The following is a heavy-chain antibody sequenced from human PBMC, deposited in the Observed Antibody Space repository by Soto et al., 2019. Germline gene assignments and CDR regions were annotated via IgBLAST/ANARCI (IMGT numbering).Heavy chain of an antibody. CDR2: TSHDGTNK. CDR3: AKETVATIRPTRIYYYYGLDV. V-gene: IGHV3-30*18. D-gene: IGHD5-12*01. CDR1: GFTFSRYG. J-gene: IGHJ6*02. Sequence: QVQLVESGGGVVQPGRSLRLSCATSGFTFSRYGIHWVRQAPGKGLEWVAVTSHDGTNKYYTDSMKGRFIISRDNSKNTLYLEMNSLRAEDTAVYYCAKETVATIRPTRIYYYYGLDVWGQGTTVSVSS.